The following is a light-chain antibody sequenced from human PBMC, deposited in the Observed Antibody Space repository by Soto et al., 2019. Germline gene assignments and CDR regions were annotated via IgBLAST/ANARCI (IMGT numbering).Light chain of an antibody. CDR3: HQYGSSPFT. V-gene: IGKV3-20*01. J-gene: IGKJ3*01. Sequence: VVMTQSPATLSVSPGERATLSCRASQSVNSNLAWYQQKPGQAPRLLIFHASTRATGIPDRFSGSGSGTDFTLTVSRLEPEDSAVYYCHQYGSSPFTFGPGTKVDIK. CDR1: QSVNSN. CDR2: HAS.